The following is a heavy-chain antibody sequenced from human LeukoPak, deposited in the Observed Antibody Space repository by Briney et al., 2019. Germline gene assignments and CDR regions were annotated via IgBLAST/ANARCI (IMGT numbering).Heavy chain of an antibody. V-gene: IGHV1-46*01. Sequence: ASVKVSCKASGYTFTSYYMHWVRQAPGQGLEWMGIINPSGGSTSYAQKFQGRVTMTRDTSTSTVYMELSSLRSEDTAVYYCAKSVDTAMVNGYYGMDVWGQGTTVTVSS. J-gene: IGHJ6*02. D-gene: IGHD5-18*01. CDR2: INPSGGST. CDR1: GYTFTSYY. CDR3: AKSVDTAMVNGYYGMDV.